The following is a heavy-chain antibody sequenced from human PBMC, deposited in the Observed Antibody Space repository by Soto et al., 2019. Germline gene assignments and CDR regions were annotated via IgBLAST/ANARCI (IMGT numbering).Heavy chain of an antibody. D-gene: IGHD1-26*01. V-gene: IGHV3-33*01. Sequence: GGSLRLSCAASGFTFSSYGMHWVRQAPGKGLEWVAVIWYDGSNKYYADSVKGRFTISRDNSKNTLYLQMNSLRAEGTAVYYCARDLREGIVGAPQNWFDPWGQGTLVTVSS. CDR3: ARDLREGIVGAPQNWFDP. CDR2: IWYDGSNK. J-gene: IGHJ5*02. CDR1: GFTFSSYG.